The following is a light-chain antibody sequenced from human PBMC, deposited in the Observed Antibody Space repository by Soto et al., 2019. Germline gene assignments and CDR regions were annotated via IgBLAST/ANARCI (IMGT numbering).Light chain of an antibody. CDR2: DAS. Sequence: EIVLTQSPATLSLSPGERATLSCRASQSVSSYLAWYQQKPGQAPRLLIYDASNRATGIPARFSGSGSGKDFTLTISSLEPEDFAVYYCQQRSNWPPYTCGQGTKLEIK. V-gene: IGKV3-11*01. J-gene: IGKJ2*01. CDR3: QQRSNWPPYT. CDR1: QSVSSY.